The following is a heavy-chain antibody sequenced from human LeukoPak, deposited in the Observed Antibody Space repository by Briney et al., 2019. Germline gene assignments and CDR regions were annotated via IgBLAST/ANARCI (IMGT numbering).Heavy chain of an antibody. D-gene: IGHD3-3*01. CDR2: IYYSGST. CDR1: GGSISGGGYY. CDR3: ASLRGDFWSGYYTVEYYFDY. V-gene: IGHV4-31*03. J-gene: IGHJ4*02. Sequence: SETLSLTCTVSGGSISGGGYYWSWIRQHPGKGLEWIGYIYYSGSTYYNPSLKSRVTISVDTSKNQFSLKLSSVTAADTAVYYCASLRGDFWSGYYTVEYYFDYWGQETLVTVSS.